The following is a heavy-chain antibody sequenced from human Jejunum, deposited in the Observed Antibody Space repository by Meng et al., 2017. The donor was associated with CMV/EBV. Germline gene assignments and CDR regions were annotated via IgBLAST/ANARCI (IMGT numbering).Heavy chain of an antibody. J-gene: IGHJ5*02. CDR1: GFPFHTYA. V-gene: IGHV3-30*04. CDR3: ARDLIPWASGTPDH. CDR2: ISSEGSNS. D-gene: IGHD3-10*01. Sequence: SGFPFHTYAMHWIRQAPGKWLEWVAVISSEGSNSYYIESVQRRFTISRDNSNSTLSLQMNSLRIEDTAVYYCARDLIPWASGTPDHWGQGTLVTVSS.